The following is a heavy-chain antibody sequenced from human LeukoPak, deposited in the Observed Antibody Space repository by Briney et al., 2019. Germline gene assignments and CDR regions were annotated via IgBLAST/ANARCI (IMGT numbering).Heavy chain of an antibody. CDR2: VSSSSTSI. Sequence: GGSLRLSCAASGFRFSIYSMNWVRQAPGKGLEWVSSVSSSSTSIYYADSLKGRFTISRDNAKNSLFLQVNSLRDEDTAVYYCARGPPCSSTSCYVTGAFDFWGQGTMVTVSS. J-gene: IGHJ3*01. CDR3: ARGPPCSSTSCYVTGAFDF. V-gene: IGHV3-21*01. D-gene: IGHD2-2*01. CDR1: GFRFSIYS.